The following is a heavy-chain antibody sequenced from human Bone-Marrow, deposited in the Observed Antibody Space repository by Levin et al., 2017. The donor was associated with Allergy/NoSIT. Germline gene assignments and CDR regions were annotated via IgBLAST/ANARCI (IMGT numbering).Heavy chain of an antibody. Sequence: SCTVSGDSIRSGSYYWSWIRQSAGKGLEWIGRTYTSGGTNYNPSLQSRVTILVDTSKNQFFLKLNSVTAADTAVYYCAADYFGSRGRQDWGQGTLVTVSS. CDR1: GDSIRSGSYY. J-gene: IGHJ1*01. CDR2: TYTSGGT. D-gene: IGHD3-10*01. CDR3: AADYFGSRGRQD. V-gene: IGHV4-61*02.